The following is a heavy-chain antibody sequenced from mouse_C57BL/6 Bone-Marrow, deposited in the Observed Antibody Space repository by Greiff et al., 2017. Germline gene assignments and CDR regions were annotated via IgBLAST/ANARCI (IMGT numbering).Heavy chain of an antibody. D-gene: IGHD1-1*01. CDR2: IYPRSGNT. J-gene: IGHJ1*03. CDR1: GYTFTSYG. V-gene: IGHV1-81*01. CDR3: ARNCCSSYWYFDV. Sequence: QVQLQQSGAELARPGASVKLSCKASGYTFTSYGISWVKQRTGQGLEWIGEIYPRSGNTYYNEKFKGKATLTADKSYRTAYMELRSLTSEDSAVYVCARNCCSSYWYFDVWGTGTTVTVSS.